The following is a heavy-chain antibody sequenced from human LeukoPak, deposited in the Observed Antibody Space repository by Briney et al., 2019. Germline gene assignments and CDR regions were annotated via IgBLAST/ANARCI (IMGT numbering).Heavy chain of an antibody. CDR1: GFTFSSYA. D-gene: IGHD3-10*01. CDR2: ISGSGGST. J-gene: IGHJ4*02. V-gene: IGHV3-23*01. Sequence: GGSLRLSCAASGFTFSSYAMSWVRQAPGKGLEWVSAISGSGGSTYYTDSVKGRFTISRDNSKNTLYLQMNSLRAEDTAVYYCAKEMVRGVVDLVEFDYWGQGTLVTVSS. CDR3: AKEMVRGVVDLVEFDY.